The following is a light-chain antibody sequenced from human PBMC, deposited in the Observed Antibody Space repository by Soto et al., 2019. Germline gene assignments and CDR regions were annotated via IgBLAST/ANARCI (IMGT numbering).Light chain of an antibody. V-gene: IGKV3-11*01. CDR3: QQRGGLT. CDR2: DAS. J-gene: IGKJ4*01. CDR1: QNINNY. Sequence: ESVLTQSPATLSLSTGESATLSCRASQNINNYLAWYQQKPGQAPRLLIFDASSRATGIPVRFSGSGSGTDFTLTISSLEPEDFAVDYCQQRGGLTFGGGTKVEIK.